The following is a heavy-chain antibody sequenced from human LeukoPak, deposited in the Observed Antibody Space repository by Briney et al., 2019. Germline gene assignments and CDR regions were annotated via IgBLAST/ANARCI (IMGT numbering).Heavy chain of an antibody. V-gene: IGHV3-21*01. CDR2: ISSSSRYI. D-gene: IGHD2-15*01. CDR1: GFTFSSYI. J-gene: IGHJ4*02. CDR3: ARALVVVGIDY. Sequence: GGSLRLSCAASGFTFSSYIMNWVRQAPGKGLEWVSSISSSSRYIYYAGSVKGRFTIARDNAKNSLYLQMNRLRAEDTAVYYCARALVVVGIDYWGQGTLVTVSS.